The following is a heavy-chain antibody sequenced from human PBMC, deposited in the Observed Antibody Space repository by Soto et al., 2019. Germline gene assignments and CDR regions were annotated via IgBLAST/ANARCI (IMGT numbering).Heavy chain of an antibody. V-gene: IGHV3-74*01. CDR3: AICEGGNAMKYFQD. CDR2: INNDGSTT. J-gene: IGHJ1*01. CDR1: GFTFSSYW. Sequence: EVQLVESGGGLVQPGGSLRLSCAASGFTFSSYWMHWVRQAPGKGLVWVSRINNDGSTTTYADSVKGRFTISRDNAKNTLFVQMNSLRAEDTSVYYCAICEGGNAMKYFQDWGQGTLVTVSS. D-gene: IGHD2-15*01.